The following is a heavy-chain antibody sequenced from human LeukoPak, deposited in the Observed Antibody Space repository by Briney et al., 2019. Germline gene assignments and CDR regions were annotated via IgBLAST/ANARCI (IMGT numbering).Heavy chain of an antibody. D-gene: IGHD4-17*01. CDR2: IKRKSDGGTI. CDR1: GFVFSNAW. J-gene: IGHJ6*02. Sequence: PGGSLRLSCAASGFVFSNAWLNWVRQAPGQGLEWVGRIKRKSDGGTIDYAVSVKDRFSISKDDSKNTLYLQMNSLKVEDTAVYYCSADYGEADGGYYYGLDVWGQGTTVTVSS. V-gene: IGHV3-15*01. CDR3: SADYGEADGGYYYGLDV.